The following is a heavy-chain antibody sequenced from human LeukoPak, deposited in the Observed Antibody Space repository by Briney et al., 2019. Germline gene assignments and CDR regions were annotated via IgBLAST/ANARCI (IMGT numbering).Heavy chain of an antibody. V-gene: IGHV4-59*01. D-gene: IGHD2-8*01. Sequence: SETLSLTCTVSGGSLSSYYWSWIRQPPGKGLERIGYIYYSGSTNYNPSLKSRVTISVDTSKNQFSLKLSSVTAADTDVYYCARDRIQDFKYSTNGVCPREYAFDIWGQGTMVTGSS. CDR3: ARDRIQDFKYSTNGVCPREYAFDI. CDR2: IYYSGST. CDR1: GGSLSSYY. J-gene: IGHJ3*02.